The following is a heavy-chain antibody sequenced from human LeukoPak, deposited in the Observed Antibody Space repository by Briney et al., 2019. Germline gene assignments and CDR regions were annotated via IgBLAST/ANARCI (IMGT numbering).Heavy chain of an antibody. J-gene: IGHJ4*02. V-gene: IGHV3-30*18. CDR2: ISYDGSNK. CDR1: GFTFSSYD. D-gene: IGHD4-17*01. Sequence: GGSLRLSCAASGFTFSSYDMHWVRQAPGKGLEWVVVISYDGSNKYYADSVKGRFTISGDNSRNTLYLQMNSLRAEDTAVYYCAKYTVTHYFDYWGQGTLVTVSS. CDR3: AKYTVTHYFDY.